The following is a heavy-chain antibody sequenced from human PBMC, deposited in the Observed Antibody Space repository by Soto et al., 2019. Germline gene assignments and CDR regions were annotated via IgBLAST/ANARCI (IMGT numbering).Heavy chain of an antibody. D-gene: IGHD2-2*01. CDR1: GYTFTCYY. Sequence: GASVKVSCKASGYTFTCYYMHWVRQAPGQGLEWMGWINPNSGGTNYAQKFQGWVTMTRDTSISTAYMELSRLRSDDTAVYYCARSKRDCSSTSCYPLDYSYYYMDVWGKGTTVTVSS. J-gene: IGHJ6*03. CDR3: ARSKRDCSSTSCYPLDYSYYYMDV. CDR2: INPNSGGT. V-gene: IGHV1-2*04.